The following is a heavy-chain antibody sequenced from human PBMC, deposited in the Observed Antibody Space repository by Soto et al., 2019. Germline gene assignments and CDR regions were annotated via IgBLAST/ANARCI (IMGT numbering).Heavy chain of an antibody. CDR1: GFTFNTNA. Sequence: PGGSLRLSCLASGFTFNTNAMSWVRQAPGKGLEWVSAITNTGGSTFYADSVKGRFTISRDNSKDTLYLEMNNLRAEDTALYYCAKGPSAFDIWGQGTMVTVSS. CDR2: ITNTGGST. CDR3: AKGPSAFDI. J-gene: IGHJ3*02. V-gene: IGHV3-23*01.